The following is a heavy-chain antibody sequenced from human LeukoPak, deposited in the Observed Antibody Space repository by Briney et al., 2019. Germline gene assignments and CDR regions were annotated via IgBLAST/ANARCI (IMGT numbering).Heavy chain of an antibody. D-gene: IGHD6-19*01. CDR3: ARDREAYSSGWPYFDS. V-gene: IGHV3-30*07. Sequence: DSVKGRFTISRDNSKNTLYLQMNSLRAEDTAVYYCARDREAYSSGWPYFDSWGQGTLVTVPS. J-gene: IGHJ4*02.